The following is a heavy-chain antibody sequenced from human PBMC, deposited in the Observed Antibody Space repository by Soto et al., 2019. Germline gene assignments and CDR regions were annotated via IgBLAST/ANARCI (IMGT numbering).Heavy chain of an antibody. D-gene: IGHD2-15*01. CDR3: ARGMGYCSGGSCYPRRDY. CDR2: INHSGST. Sequence: SETLSLTCAVYGGSFSGYYWSWIRQPPGKGLEWIGEINHSGSTNYNPSLKSRVTISVDTSKNQFSLKLSSVTAADTAVYYCARGMGYCSGGSCYPRRDYWGQGTLVTVSS. V-gene: IGHV4-34*01. CDR1: GGSFSGYY. J-gene: IGHJ4*02.